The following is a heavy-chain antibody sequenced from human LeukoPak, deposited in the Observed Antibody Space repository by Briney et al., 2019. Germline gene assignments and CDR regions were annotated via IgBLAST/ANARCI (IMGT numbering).Heavy chain of an antibody. Sequence: GGSLRLSCAASGFPFNAYWMTWVRQAPGKGLEWVANIKEDGSRRYYSESVKGRFTISRDNSENSLYLQMNSLRAEDTAVYYCATHWRGRWGQGTLVTDSS. V-gene: IGHV3-7*03. J-gene: IGHJ4*02. D-gene: IGHD1-1*01. CDR2: IKEDGSRR. CDR3: ATHWRGR. CDR1: GFPFNAYW.